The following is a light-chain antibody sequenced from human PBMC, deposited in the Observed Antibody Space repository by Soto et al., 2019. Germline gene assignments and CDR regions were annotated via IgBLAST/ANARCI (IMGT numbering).Light chain of an antibody. Sequence: EIVMTQSPATLSVSPGERVTLSCRASQSVSRNFAWYRQKPGQAPTLLIYGASTRATGIPDRFRGSGSGTESTLTISSLQSEDFAVYYCQQYNTWPYTFGQGTKLEIK. CDR1: QSVSRN. CDR2: GAS. CDR3: QQYNTWPYT. V-gene: IGKV3-15*01. J-gene: IGKJ2*01.